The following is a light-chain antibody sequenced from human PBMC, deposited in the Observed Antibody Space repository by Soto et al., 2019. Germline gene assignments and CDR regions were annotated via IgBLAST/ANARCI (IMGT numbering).Light chain of an antibody. CDR1: SSDVGGYNY. J-gene: IGLJ1*01. CDR3: SSYTGSSTPCV. CDR2: DVS. Sequence: QSALNQPASVSGSPGQSITISCTGTSSDVGGYNYVSWYQQHPGKAPKLMIYDVSNRPSGVSNRFSGSKSGNTASLTISGLQAEDEADYYCSSYTGSSTPCVFGTGTKLTVL. V-gene: IGLV2-14*01.